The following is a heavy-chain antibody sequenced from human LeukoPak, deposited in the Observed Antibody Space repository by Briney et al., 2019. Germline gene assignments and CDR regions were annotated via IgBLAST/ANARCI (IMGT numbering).Heavy chain of an antibody. Sequence: GGSLRLSCAASGFTFSSYSMNWVRQAPGKGLEWVSSISSSSSYIYYADSVKGRFTISRDNAKNSLYLQMNSLRAEDTAVYYCARGTVGATSLFWFDPWGQGTLVTVSS. V-gene: IGHV3-21*01. CDR2: ISSSSSYI. D-gene: IGHD1-26*01. CDR1: GFTFSSYS. J-gene: IGHJ5*02. CDR3: ARGTVGATSLFWFDP.